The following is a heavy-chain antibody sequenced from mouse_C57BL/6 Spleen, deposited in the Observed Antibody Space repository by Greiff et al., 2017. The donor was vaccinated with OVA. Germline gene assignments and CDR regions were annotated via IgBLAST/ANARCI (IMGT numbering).Heavy chain of an antibody. V-gene: IGHV5-4*01. Sequence: EVHLVESGGGLVKPGGSLKLSCAASGFTFSSYAMSWVRQTPEKRLEWVATISDGGSYTYYPDNVKGRFTISRDNAKNNLYLQMSHLKSEDTAMYYCARDQDYYGSSLDYFDYWGQGTTLTVSS. J-gene: IGHJ2*01. CDR2: ISDGGSYT. D-gene: IGHD1-1*01. CDR3: ARDQDYYGSSLDYFDY. CDR1: GFTFSSYA.